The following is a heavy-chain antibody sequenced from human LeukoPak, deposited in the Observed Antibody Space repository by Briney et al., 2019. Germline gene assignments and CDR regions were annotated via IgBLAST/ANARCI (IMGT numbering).Heavy chain of an antibody. CDR1: GYTFTSYD. J-gene: IGHJ5*02. Sequence: ASMKVSCKASGYTFTSYDINWVRQATGQGLEWMGWMNPNSGNTGYAQKFQGRVTMTRNTSISTAYMELSSLRSEDTAVYYCARGSCSSTSCYLNWFDPWGQGTLVTVSS. V-gene: IGHV1-8*01. D-gene: IGHD2-2*01. CDR3: ARGSCSSTSCYLNWFDP. CDR2: MNPNSGNT.